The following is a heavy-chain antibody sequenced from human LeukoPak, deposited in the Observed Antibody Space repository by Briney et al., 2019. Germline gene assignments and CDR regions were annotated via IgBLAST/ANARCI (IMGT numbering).Heavy chain of an antibody. CDR1: GGSISSSNW. J-gene: IGHJ3*02. CDR3: AREREWDYYDSSGPNAFDI. Sequence: PSGTLSLTCAVSGGSISSSNWWSWVRQPPGKGLEWIGEIYHSGSTNYNPSLKSRVTISVDKSKNQFSLKLSSVTAADTAVYYCAREREWDYYDSSGPNAFDIWGQGTMVTVSS. CDR2: IYHSGST. D-gene: IGHD3-22*01. V-gene: IGHV4-4*02.